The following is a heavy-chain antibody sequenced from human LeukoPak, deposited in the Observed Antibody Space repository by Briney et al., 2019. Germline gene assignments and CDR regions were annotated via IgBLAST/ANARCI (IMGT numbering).Heavy chain of an antibody. J-gene: IGHJ4*02. CDR3: AGTDSSGYYYYFDY. D-gene: IGHD3-22*01. CDR1: GGSFSGYY. Sequence: SETLSLTCAVYGGSFSGYYWSWIRQPPGKGLEWIGEINHSGSTNYNPSLKSRVTISVDTSKNQFSLKFGSVTAADTAVYYCAGTDSSGYYYYFDYWGQGTLVTVSS. CDR2: INHSGST. V-gene: IGHV4-34*01.